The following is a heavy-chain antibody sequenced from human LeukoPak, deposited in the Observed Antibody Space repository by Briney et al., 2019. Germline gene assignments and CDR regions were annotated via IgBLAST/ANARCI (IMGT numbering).Heavy chain of an antibody. J-gene: IGHJ4*02. CDR1: GFTFDDYG. D-gene: IGHD5-18*01. CDR3: AKDQDWPTAMITN. V-gene: IGHV3-23*01. CDR2: ISRSGGST. Sequence: GGSLRLSCAASGFTFDDYGMSWVRQAPGKGLKWVSTISRSGGSTYYADSVKGRFTISRDNSKNMLYLQMNSLRAEDTAVYYCAKDQDWPTAMITNWGQGTLVTVSS.